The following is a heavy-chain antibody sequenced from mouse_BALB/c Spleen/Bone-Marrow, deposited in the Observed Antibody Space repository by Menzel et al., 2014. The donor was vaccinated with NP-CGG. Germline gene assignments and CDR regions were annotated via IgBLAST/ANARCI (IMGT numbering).Heavy chain of an antibody. CDR2: INPTSGYT. CDR1: GYTFTSYT. Sequence: QVQLQHPAAELARPGASVKMSCKASGYTFTSYTIHWVKQRPGQGLEWIGYINPTSGYTEYNQKSKDKTTLTADKSSSTAYMQLSSLTSEDSAVYYCARPRYFDYWGQGTTLTVSS. V-gene: IGHV1-4*02. CDR3: ARPRYFDY. J-gene: IGHJ2*01.